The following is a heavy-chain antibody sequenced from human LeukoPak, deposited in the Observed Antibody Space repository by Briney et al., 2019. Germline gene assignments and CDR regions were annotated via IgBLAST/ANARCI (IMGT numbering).Heavy chain of an antibody. J-gene: IGHJ4*02. CDR1: GGSFSGYY. CDR3: ARQGGGDYWSYFDY. CDR2: IYYSGST. D-gene: IGHD4-17*01. V-gene: IGHV4-59*08. Sequence: SETLSLTCAVYGGSFSGYYWSWIRQPPGKGLEWIGYIYYSGSTYYNPSLKSRDTMSVDTSKNQFSLKLSSVTAADTAVYYCARQGGGDYWSYFDYWGQGTLVTVSS.